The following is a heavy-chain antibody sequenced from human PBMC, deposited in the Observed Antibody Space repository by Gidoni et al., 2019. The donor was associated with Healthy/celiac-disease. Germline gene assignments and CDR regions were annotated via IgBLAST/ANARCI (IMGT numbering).Heavy chain of an antibody. Sequence: QEQLVESGGGVVQPGRSLRLSCAASGFTFSSYGMHWVRQAPGKGLEWVAVISYDGSNKYYADSVKGRFTISRDNSKNTLYLQMNSLRAEDTAVYYCAKDLYYGSGSYYLPYYYYYYMDVWGKGTTVTVSS. CDR3: AKDLYYGSGSYYLPYYYYYYMDV. D-gene: IGHD3-10*01. CDR1: GFTFSSYG. CDR2: ISYDGSNK. V-gene: IGHV3-30*18. J-gene: IGHJ6*03.